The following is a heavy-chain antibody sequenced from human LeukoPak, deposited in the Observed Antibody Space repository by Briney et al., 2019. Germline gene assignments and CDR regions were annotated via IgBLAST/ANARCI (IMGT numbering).Heavy chain of an antibody. J-gene: IGHJ4*02. CDR3: ARGSGYDYLFDY. CDR1: GYTFTSYY. D-gene: IGHD5-12*01. CDR2: IIPIFGTA. Sequence: ASVKVSCKASGYTFTSYYMHWVRQAPGQGLEWMGGIIPIFGTANYAQKFQGRVTITADKSTSTAYMELSSLRSEDTAVYYCARGSGYDYLFDYWGQGTLVTVSS. V-gene: IGHV1-69*06.